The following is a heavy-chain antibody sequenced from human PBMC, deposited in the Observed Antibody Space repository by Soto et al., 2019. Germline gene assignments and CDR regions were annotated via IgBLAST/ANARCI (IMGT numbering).Heavy chain of an antibody. CDR3: ARDTRLVATIPPRDYYYGMDV. CDR2: IIPIFGTA. J-gene: IGHJ6*02. Sequence: SVKVSCKASGGTFSSYAISWVRQAPGQGLEWMGGIIPIFGTANYAQKFQGRVTITADESTSTAYMELSSLRSEDTAVYYCARDTRLVATIPPRDYYYGMDVWGQGTTVTVSS. V-gene: IGHV1-69*13. CDR1: GGTFSSYA. D-gene: IGHD5-12*01.